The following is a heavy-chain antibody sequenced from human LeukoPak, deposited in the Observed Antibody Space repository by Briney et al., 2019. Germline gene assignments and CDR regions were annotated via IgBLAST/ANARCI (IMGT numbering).Heavy chain of an antibody. D-gene: IGHD6-19*01. J-gene: IGHJ4*02. CDR3: AKCTDRSTGWFWWYFDN. CDR2: ISYDGSNK. Sequence: PGGSLRLSCTASGFTFSSYGMHWVRQAPGKGLEWVAVISYDGSNKYYADSVKGRFTISRDNSKNTLYLQMNSLRADVTAVYYCAKCTDRSTGWFWWYFDNWGQGTLVSVSS. V-gene: IGHV3-30*18. CDR1: GFTFSSYG.